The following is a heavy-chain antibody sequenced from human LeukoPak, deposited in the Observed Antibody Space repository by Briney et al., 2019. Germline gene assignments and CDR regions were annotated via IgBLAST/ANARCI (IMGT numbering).Heavy chain of an antibody. J-gene: IGHJ4*02. CDR1: DDSISSVGYY. CDR3: ASGNGYYYRYFDY. D-gene: IGHD3-22*01. Sequence: SETLSLTCTVSDDSISSVGYYWTWIRQYPGKGLEWIGYIHYSGSTYYNPSLKSRVTISVDTSKDRFSLRLSSMTAADTAVYYCASGNGYYYRYFDYWGQGTLVTVSS. V-gene: IGHV4-31*03. CDR2: IHYSGST.